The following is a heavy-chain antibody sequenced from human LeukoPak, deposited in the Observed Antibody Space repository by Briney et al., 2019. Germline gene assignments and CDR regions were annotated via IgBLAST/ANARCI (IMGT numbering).Heavy chain of an antibody. V-gene: IGHV1-18*01. CDR3: ARDFVVVVAAIYYYYGMDV. CDR2: ISAYNGNT. J-gene: IGHJ6*02. Sequence: ASVKASCKASGYTFTSYGISWVRQAPGQGLEWMGWISAYNGNTNYAQKLQGRVTMTTDTSTSTAYMELRSLRSDDTAVYYCARDFVVVVAAIYYYYGMDVWGQGTTVTVSS. CDR1: GYTFTSYG. D-gene: IGHD2-15*01.